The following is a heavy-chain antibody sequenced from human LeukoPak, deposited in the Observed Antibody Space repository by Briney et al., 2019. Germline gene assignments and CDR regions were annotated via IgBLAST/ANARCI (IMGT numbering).Heavy chain of an antibody. Sequence: QTLSLTCAISGDSVSSNSAAWNWIRQSPSRGLEWLGRTYYRSKWYNDYAVSVKSRITINPDTSKNQFSLQLNSVTPEDTAVYYCARGNYYDSSGYSPRFDYWGQGTLVTVSS. V-gene: IGHV6-1*01. CDR2: TYYRSKWYN. D-gene: IGHD3-22*01. J-gene: IGHJ4*02. CDR1: GDSVSSNSAA. CDR3: ARGNYYDSSGYSPRFDY.